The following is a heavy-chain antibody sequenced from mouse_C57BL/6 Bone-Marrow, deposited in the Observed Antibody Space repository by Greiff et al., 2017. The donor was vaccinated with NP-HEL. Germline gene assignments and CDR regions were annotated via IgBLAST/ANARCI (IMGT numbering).Heavy chain of an antibody. CDR2: IDPANGNT. J-gene: IGHJ1*03. V-gene: IGHV14-3*01. CDR1: GFNIKNTY. CDR3: ARSSDDSGLYWYFDV. D-gene: IGHD2-4*01. Sequence: VQLQQSVAELVRPGASVKLSCTASGFNIKNTYMHWVKQRPEQGLEWIGRIDPANGNTKYAPKFQGKATLTADTSSNTAYLQLRSLTSEDTAVYYCARSSDDSGLYWYFDVWGTGTTVTVSS.